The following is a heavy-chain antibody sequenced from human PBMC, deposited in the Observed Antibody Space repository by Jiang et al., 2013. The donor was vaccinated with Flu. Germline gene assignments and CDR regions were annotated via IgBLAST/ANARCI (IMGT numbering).Heavy chain of an antibody. Sequence: SLRLSCAASGFTFSSYDMTWVRQAPGKGLEWVSYISSGGGSIYYSDSVKGRFTISRDNAKKSMFLQMHSLRVDDTAVYYCARDGFYRGSFDYWGQGTLVTVSS. J-gene: IGHJ4*02. V-gene: IGHV3-48*03. CDR1: GFTFSSYD. CDR3: ARDGFYRGSFDY. CDR2: ISSGGGSI. D-gene: IGHD5-12*01.